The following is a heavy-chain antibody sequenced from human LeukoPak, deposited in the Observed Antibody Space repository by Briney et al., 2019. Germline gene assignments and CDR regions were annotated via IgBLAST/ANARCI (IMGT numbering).Heavy chain of an antibody. CDR1: GGSISSYY. D-gene: IGHD5-18*01. V-gene: IGHV4-59*01. Sequence: SETLSLTCTVSGGSISSYYWSWIRQPPGKGLEWIGYIYYSGSTNYNPSLKSRVTISVDTSKNQFSLKLSSVTAADTAVYYCARDEYSYASGIDYWGQGTLVTVSS. J-gene: IGHJ4*02. CDR3: ARDEYSYASGIDY. CDR2: IYYSGST.